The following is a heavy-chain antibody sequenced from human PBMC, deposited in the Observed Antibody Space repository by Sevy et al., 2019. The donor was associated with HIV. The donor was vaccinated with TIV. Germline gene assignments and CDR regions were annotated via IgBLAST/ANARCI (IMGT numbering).Heavy chain of an antibody. Sequence: GGSLSLSCPASGFPFSSYAIHWIRQAPGKGLEWVAYIQSDGGNQYYGDSVKGRLTISRDTSKNTVYLQMNSLRVEDMAGYYCAKNPYDNNAFDIWGQGTMVTVSS. CDR2: IQSDGGNQ. V-gene: IGHV3-30*02. CDR3: AKNPYDNNAFDI. CDR1: GFPFSSYA. D-gene: IGHD3-22*01. J-gene: IGHJ3*02.